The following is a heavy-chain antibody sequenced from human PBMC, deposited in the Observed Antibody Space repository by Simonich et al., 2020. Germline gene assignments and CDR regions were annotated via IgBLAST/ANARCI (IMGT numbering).Heavy chain of an antibody. J-gene: IGHJ5*02. Sequence: QVQLQQWGAGLLKPSETLSLTCAVYGGSFSGYYWCWIRQPPGKRLEWIGENNHSGRTNNNQSLQSQDHRSVAATKNQFSLELGSLTAAITAVYYCARCGLVNYDILTGYHNWFDPWGQGTLVTVSS. D-gene: IGHD3-9*01. V-gene: IGHV4-34*04. CDR2: NNHSGRT. CDR1: GGSFSGYY. CDR3: ARCGLVNYDILTGYHNWFDP.